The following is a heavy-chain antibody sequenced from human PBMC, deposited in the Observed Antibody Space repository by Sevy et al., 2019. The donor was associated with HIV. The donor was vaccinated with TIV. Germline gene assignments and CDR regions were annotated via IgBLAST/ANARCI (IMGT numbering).Heavy chain of an antibody. J-gene: IGHJ6*02. Sequence: ASVKVSCKASGFTFASYDIYWVRQATGQGLEWMGWMNTNTGNTGFAQKFQGRVTMTRNTSITTAYMELSNLRSEDTAVYYCAMVSCWYLRYGMDVWGQGTTVTVSS. D-gene: IGHD6-19*01. CDR3: AMVSCWYLRYGMDV. CDR2: MNTNTGNT. CDR1: GFTFASYD. V-gene: IGHV1-8*02.